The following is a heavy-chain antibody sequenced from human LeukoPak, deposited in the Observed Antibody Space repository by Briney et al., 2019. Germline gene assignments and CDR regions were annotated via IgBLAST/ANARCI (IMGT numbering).Heavy chain of an antibody. CDR3: ARDTRGSGYDWGYYYMDV. Sequence: SETLSLTCTVSGGSISSYYWSWIRQPPGKGLEWIAYISDSGRTNYNPPLKSRVTISVDTSKNQISLKLSSVGAADTALYFCARDTRGSGYDWGYYYMDVWGKGTTVTISS. J-gene: IGHJ6*03. CDR1: GGSISSYY. CDR2: ISDSGRT. V-gene: IGHV4-59*01. D-gene: IGHD5-12*01.